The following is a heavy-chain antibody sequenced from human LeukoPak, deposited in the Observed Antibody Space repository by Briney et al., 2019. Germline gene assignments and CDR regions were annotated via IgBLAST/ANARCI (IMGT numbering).Heavy chain of an antibody. CDR2: IIPIFGTA. V-gene: IGHV1-69*06. J-gene: IGHJ6*03. Sequence: SVKVSCKASGGTFSSYAISWMRQAPGQGLEWMGRIIPIFGTANYAQKFQGRVTITADKSTSTAYMELSSLRSEDTAVYYCARTPGGGLTMVRGVIKAYYYYMDVWGKGTTVTVSS. D-gene: IGHD3-10*01. CDR1: GGTFSSYA. CDR3: ARTPGGGLTMVRGVIKAYYYYMDV.